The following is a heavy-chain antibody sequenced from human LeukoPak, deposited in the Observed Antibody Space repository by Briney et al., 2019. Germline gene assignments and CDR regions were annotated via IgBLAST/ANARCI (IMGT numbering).Heavy chain of an antibody. CDR1: GGSISSSSYY. V-gene: IGHV4-39*07. J-gene: IGHJ4*02. CDR3: AREGVGAPLDY. Sequence: PSETLSLTCTVSGGSISSSSYYWGWIRQPPGKGLEWIGSIYYSGSTYYNPSLKSRVTISVDTSKNQFSLKLSSVTAADTAVYYCAREGVGAPLDYWGQGTLVTVSS. D-gene: IGHD1-26*01. CDR2: IYYSGST.